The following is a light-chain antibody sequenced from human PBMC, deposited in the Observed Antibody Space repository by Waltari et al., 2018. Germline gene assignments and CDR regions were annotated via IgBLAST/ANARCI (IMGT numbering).Light chain of an antibody. V-gene: IGLV3-9*01. CDR1: NIGSKN. Sequence: SYELTQPLSVSVALGQTARITCGGNNIGSKNGHWYQQKPGPAPVLVIYRDSNRPSGIPERFSGSNSGNTATLTISRAQAGDEADYYCQVWDSSTGNVFGTGTKVTVL. CDR2: RDS. CDR3: QVWDSSTGNV. J-gene: IGLJ1*01.